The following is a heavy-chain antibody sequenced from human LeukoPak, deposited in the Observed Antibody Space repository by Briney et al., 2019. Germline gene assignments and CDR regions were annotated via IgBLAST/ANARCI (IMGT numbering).Heavy chain of an antibody. Sequence: PGGAPRISCAAPGFSINNYWMKWGRQAPGEGVGWVANIKQDGSEKNYVDSVKGRFTISRDNAKHSLILQMNSLRDEDTAVYYCARGVWAPFDSWGQGTLVSVSS. V-gene: IGHV3-7*01. CDR3: ARGVWAPFDS. CDR1: GFSINNYW. J-gene: IGHJ4*02. D-gene: IGHD7-27*01. CDR2: IKQDGSEK.